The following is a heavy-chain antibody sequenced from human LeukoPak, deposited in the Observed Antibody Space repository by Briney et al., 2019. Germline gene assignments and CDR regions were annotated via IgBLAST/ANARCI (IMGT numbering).Heavy chain of an antibody. V-gene: IGHV1-3*01. D-gene: IGHD3-10*01. CDR3: ARDNRITMVRGVTNWFDP. J-gene: IGHJ5*02. CDR1: GYTFTSYA. Sequence: ASVKVSCKASGYTFTSYAMHWVRQAPGQRLEWMGWINAGNGNTKYSQKFQGRVTITRDTSASTAYMELSGLRSEDTAVYYCARDNRITMVRGVTNWFDPWGQGTLVTVSS. CDR2: INAGNGNT.